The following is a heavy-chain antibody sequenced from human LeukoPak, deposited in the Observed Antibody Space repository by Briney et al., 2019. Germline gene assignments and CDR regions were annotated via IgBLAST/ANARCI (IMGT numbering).Heavy chain of an antibody. CDR1: GGSISSHY. CDR3: ARDRGYSGYATDYFDY. V-gene: IGHV4-59*11. Sequence: SETLSLTCTVSGGSISSHYWSWIRQPPGKGLEWIGYIFYSGSTNYNPSLKSRVTISVDTSKNQFSLKLSSVTAADTAAYYCARDRGYSGYATDYFDYWGQGTLVTVSS. J-gene: IGHJ4*02. CDR2: IFYSGST. D-gene: IGHD5-12*01.